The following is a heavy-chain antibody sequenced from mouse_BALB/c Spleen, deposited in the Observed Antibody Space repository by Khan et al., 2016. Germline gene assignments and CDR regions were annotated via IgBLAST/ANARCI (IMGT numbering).Heavy chain of an antibody. J-gene: IGHJ4*01. CDR2: INPSSGYT. D-gene: IGHD2-12*01. CDR1: GYTFSSHW. V-gene: IGHV1-7*01. Sequence: QVQLQQSGAELAKPGASVKMSCKASGYTFSSHWMHWIKQRPGQGLEWIGYINPSSGYTEYSQKFKDKATLTADKSSSTAYMQLSSLTSDDSAIYYCTRVYYSYARDYWGQGTSVTVSS. CDR3: TRVYYSYARDY.